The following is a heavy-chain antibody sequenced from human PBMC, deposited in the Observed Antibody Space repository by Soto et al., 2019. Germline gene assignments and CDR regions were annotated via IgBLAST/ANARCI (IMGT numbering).Heavy chain of an antibody. V-gene: IGHV4-31*03. J-gene: IGHJ4*02. CDR2: IYYSGST. CDR1: GGSISSGGYY. CDR3: AGGNIVVVVAAIVH. Sequence: QVQLQESGPGLVKPSQTLSLTCTVSGGSISSGGYYWSWIRQHPGKGLEWIGYIYYSGSTYYNPSPKSRVTITVDTSKNQFSLKLSSVTAADTAVYYCAGGNIVVVVAAIVHWGQGTLVTVSS. D-gene: IGHD2-15*01.